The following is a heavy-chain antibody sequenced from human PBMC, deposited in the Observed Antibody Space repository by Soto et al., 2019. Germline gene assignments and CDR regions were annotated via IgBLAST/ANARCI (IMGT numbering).Heavy chain of an antibody. Sequence: QVQLVQSGAEVKKPGASVTVSCKASGYKFSSYGISWVRQAPGQGLEWMGWISAYTGNTNYAQKLQGRVTMTTDTSTSTAYMELRSLRSDDMAVYYCARDPKDGYPANGMDVWGQGTTVTVSS. D-gene: IGHD5-12*01. J-gene: IGHJ6*02. V-gene: IGHV1-18*03. CDR2: ISAYTGNT. CDR3: ARDPKDGYPANGMDV. CDR1: GYKFSSYG.